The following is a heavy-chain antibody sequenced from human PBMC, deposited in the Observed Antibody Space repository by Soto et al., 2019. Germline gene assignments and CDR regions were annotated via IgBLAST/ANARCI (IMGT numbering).Heavy chain of an antibody. Sequence: QVQLVQSGGEVKKPGASVKVSCKASGYTFTIYGINWVRQAPGQGLEWMGWISPDNGNTNYAQKLQGXVXLTTDTSTSTAYMELRSLRSDDTAVYYCARALGYSGYAGMDVWGQGTTVTVSS. V-gene: IGHV1-18*01. CDR1: GYTFTIYG. CDR3: ARALGYSGYAGMDV. CDR2: ISPDNGNT. J-gene: IGHJ6*02. D-gene: IGHD5-12*01.